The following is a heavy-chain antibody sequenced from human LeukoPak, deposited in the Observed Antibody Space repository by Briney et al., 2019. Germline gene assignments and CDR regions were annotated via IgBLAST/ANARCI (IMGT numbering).Heavy chain of an antibody. CDR3: AASFETTGDAFDI. J-gene: IGHJ3*02. D-gene: IGHD4-17*01. Sequence: GGSLRLSCAASGFTFSSYAMSWVRQAPGKGLEWVSAISGSGGSTYYADSVKGRFTISRDNSKNTLYPQMNSLRAEDTAVYYCAASFETTGDAFDIWGQGTMVTVSS. CDR2: ISGSGGST. V-gene: IGHV3-23*01. CDR1: GFTFSSYA.